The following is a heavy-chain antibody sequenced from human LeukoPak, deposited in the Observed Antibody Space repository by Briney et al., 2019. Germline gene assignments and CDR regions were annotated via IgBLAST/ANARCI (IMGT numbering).Heavy chain of an antibody. Sequence: PGRSLRLSCAASGFTFDDYAMHWVRQAPGKGLEWVSGISWNSGSIGYADSVKGRFTISRDNAKNSLYLQMNSLRAEDTALYYCANDWGSSWYWYFDLWGRGTLVTVSS. CDR2: ISWNSGSI. D-gene: IGHD6-13*01. V-gene: IGHV3-9*01. CDR1: GFTFDDYA. J-gene: IGHJ2*01. CDR3: ANDWGSSWYWYFDL.